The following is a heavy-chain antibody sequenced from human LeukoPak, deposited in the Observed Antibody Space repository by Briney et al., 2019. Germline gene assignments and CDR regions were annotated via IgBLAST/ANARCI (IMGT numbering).Heavy chain of an antibody. Sequence: GGSLRLSCAASGFTFSSYAMSWVRQAPGKGLEWVAFIGHDGTKIYYADSVQGRFTISRDNSKNTLYLEMNSLSGEDTALYYCAKGHVTWGNRYFDHWGQGTLGTVSS. J-gene: IGHJ4*02. CDR1: GFTFSSYA. CDR3: AKGHVTWGNRYFDH. CDR2: IGHDGTKI. D-gene: IGHD3-16*01. V-gene: IGHV3-30*02.